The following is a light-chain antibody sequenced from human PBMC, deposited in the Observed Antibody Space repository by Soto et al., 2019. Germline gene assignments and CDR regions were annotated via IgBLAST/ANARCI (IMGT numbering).Light chain of an antibody. CDR3: QQYNNWPPT. Sequence: ETVMPQSPAALSVSPGERATLPCRASQSVGSSLAWYKQKVGQAPRRLIYGASSRATGVPARFSGSGSGTDFTLTISGLQSEDFAVYYCQQYNNWPPTFGQGTKVEIK. J-gene: IGKJ1*01. CDR2: GAS. V-gene: IGKV3-15*01. CDR1: QSVGSS.